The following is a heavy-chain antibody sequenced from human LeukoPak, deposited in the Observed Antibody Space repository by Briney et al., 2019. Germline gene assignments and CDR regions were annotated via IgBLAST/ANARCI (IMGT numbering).Heavy chain of an antibody. V-gene: IGHV3-23*01. CDR3: AKDVLSGTYYYFDQ. CDR1: GFTFSSNA. J-gene: IGHJ4*02. D-gene: IGHD1-26*01. CDR2: ISGSGSNT. Sequence: GGSLRLSCAASGFTFSSNAMNWVRQAPGKGLEWASGISGSGSNTYYADSVMGRFTISRDNSKNTLYLQMNSLRAEDTAVYYCAKDVLSGTYYYFDQWGQGTLVTVSS.